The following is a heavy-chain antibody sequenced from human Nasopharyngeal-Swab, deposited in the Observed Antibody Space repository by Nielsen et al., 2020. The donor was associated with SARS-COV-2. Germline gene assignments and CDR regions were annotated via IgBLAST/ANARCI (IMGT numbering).Heavy chain of an antibody. V-gene: IGHV1-69*13. J-gene: IGHJ4*02. CDR2: IIPIFGTA. Sequence: SVKVSCKASGGTFSSYAISWVRQAPGQGLEWMGGIIPIFGTANYAQKFQGRVTITAGESTSTAYMELSSLRSEDTAVYYCARGSSGSFSLTNFDYWGQGTLVTVSS. CDR3: ARGSSGSFSLTNFDY. CDR1: GGTFSSYA. D-gene: IGHD3-10*01.